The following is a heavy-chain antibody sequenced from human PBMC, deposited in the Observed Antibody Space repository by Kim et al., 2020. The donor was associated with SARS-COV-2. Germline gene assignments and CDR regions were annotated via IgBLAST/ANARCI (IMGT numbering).Heavy chain of an antibody. Sequence: KGRFTISRDNAKNSLYLQMNSLRAEDTAVYYCARRGSSSWYARGYYYMDVWGKGTTVTVSS. J-gene: IGHJ6*03. D-gene: IGHD6-13*01. V-gene: IGHV3-11*01. CDR3: ARRGSSSWYARGYYYMDV.